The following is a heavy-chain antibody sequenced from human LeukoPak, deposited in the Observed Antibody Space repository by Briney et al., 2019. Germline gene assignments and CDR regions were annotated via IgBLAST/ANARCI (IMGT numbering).Heavy chain of an antibody. Sequence: GGSLRLSCAASGFTFSSYGMHWVRQAPGKGLEWVAVIWYDGSNKYYADSVKGRFTISRDNSKNTLYLQMNSLRAEDTAVYYCAREWGNTVLPLDYWGQGTLVTVSP. CDR2: IWYDGSNK. D-gene: IGHD3-16*01. V-gene: IGHV3-33*01. J-gene: IGHJ4*02. CDR1: GFTFSSYG. CDR3: AREWGNTVLPLDY.